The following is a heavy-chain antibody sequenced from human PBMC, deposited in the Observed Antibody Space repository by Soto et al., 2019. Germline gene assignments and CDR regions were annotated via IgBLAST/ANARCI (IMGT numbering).Heavy chain of an antibody. J-gene: IGHJ4*02. CDR3: ARGGRYCSGGSGYDLDY. V-gene: IGHV1-69*01. CDR2: IIPIFGTA. D-gene: IGHD2-15*01. CDR1: GGTFSSYA. Sequence: QVQLVQSGAEVKKPGSSGKVSCKASGGTFSSYAISWVRQAPGQGLEWMGGIIPIFGTANYAQKFQGRVTITADESTSTAYMELSSLRSEDTAVYYCARGGRYCSGGSGYDLDYWGQGTLVTVSS.